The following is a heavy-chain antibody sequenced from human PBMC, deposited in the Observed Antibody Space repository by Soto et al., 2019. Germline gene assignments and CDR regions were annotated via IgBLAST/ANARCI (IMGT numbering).Heavy chain of an antibody. CDR2: IYYTGNT. CDR3: ARYYYDSSGYYYGWFDP. Sequence: ATLSLTCTVSGDSISTYYWSWIRQPPGKGLEWIAYIYYTGNTYYNPSLKSRVTISMDTSKNQFSLKLSSVTAADTAVHYCARYYYDSSGYYYGWFDPWGQGTLVTVSS. J-gene: IGHJ5*02. D-gene: IGHD3-22*01. V-gene: IGHV4-59*01. CDR1: GDSISTYY.